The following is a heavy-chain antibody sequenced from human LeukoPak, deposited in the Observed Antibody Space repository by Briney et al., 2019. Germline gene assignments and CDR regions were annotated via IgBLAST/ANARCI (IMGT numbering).Heavy chain of an antibody. D-gene: IGHD6-13*01. CDR2: IYYSGST. CDR1: GGSISSYY. J-gene: IGHJ4*02. Sequence: PSETLSLTCTVSGGSISSYYWSWIRQPPGKGLEWIGYIYYSGSTDYNPSLKSRVTISVDTSKNQFSLKLSSVTAADTAVYYCARGVRGLGSSWYFDYWGQGTLVTVSS. CDR3: ARGVRGLGSSWYFDY. V-gene: IGHV4-59*01.